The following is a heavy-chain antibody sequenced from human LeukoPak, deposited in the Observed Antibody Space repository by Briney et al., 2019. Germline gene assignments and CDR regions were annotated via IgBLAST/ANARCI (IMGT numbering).Heavy chain of an antibody. CDR1: GGSISSYY. D-gene: IGHD6-13*01. CDR3: ARRAAAGPSAFDI. Sequence: SETLSLTCTVSGGSISSYYWSWIRQPPGKGLEWIGYIYYSGSTNYNPSLKSRVTISVDTSKNQFSLKLSSVTAADTAVYYCARRAAAGPSAFDIWGQGTMVTVSS. CDR2: IYYSGST. V-gene: IGHV4-59*01. J-gene: IGHJ3*02.